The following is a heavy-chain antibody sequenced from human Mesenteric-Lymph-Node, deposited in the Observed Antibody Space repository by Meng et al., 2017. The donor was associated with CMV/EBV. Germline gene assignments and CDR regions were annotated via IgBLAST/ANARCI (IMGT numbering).Heavy chain of an antibody. CDR1: GYTFTSYG. CDR3: ARVGCSSTSCPGAFDY. V-gene: IGHV1-18*01. J-gene: IGHJ4*02. D-gene: IGHD2-2*01. CDR2: ISAYNGNT. Sequence: ASVKVSCKASGYTFTSYGISWVRQAPGQGLEWMGWISAYNGNTNYAQKLQGRVTMTTDTSTSTAYMELRSLRSDDTAVYYCARVGCSSTSCPGAFDYWGQGTLVTVSS.